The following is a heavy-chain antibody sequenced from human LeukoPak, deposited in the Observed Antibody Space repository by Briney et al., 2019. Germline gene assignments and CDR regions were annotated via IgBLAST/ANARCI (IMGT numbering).Heavy chain of an antibody. D-gene: IGHD3-10*01. J-gene: IGHJ4*02. V-gene: IGHV3-30*14. CDR2: ISFDGSNK. CDR1: GFTFSSYA. CDR3: ARGDPGYFDY. Sequence: GRSLRLSCAASGFTFSSYAMHWVRQAPGKGLEWVAVISFDGSNKYYADSVKGRFTISRDNSKNTLYLQMNNLRAEDTAVYYCARGDPGYFDYWGQGTLVTVSS.